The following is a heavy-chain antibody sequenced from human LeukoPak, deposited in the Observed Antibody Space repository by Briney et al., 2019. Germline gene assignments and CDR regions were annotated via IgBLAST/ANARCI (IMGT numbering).Heavy chain of an antibody. D-gene: IGHD3-10*01. CDR2: IYPGDSDT. V-gene: IGHV5-51*01. J-gene: IGHJ4*02. Sequence: GASLKISCKGSGYSFTSYWIGWVRQMPGKGLEWMGIIYPGDSDTRYSPSFQGQVTISADKSISTAYLQWSSLKASDTAMYYCARRLSSDYYGSGSYDYWGQGTLVTVSS. CDR1: GYSFTSYW. CDR3: ARRLSSDYYGSGSYDY.